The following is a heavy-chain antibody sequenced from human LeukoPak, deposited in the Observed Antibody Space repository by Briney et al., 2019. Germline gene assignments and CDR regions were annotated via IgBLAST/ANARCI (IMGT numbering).Heavy chain of an antibody. CDR1: GFTVSSNY. CDR3: ARGDSGYDEGTFDY. J-gene: IGHJ4*02. D-gene: IGHD5-12*01. Sequence: GGSLRLSCAASGFTVSSNYMTWVRQAPGKGLEWVSVISGGGNTYYADSVKGRFTISRDNSKNTLYLQMNSLRAEDTAVYYCARGDSGYDEGTFDYWGQGTLVTVSS. CDR2: ISGGGNT. V-gene: IGHV3-53*01.